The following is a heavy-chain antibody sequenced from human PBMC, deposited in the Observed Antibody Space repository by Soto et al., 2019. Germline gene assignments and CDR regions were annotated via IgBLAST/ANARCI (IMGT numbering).Heavy chain of an antibody. CDR2: SYSGDSDT. Sequence: PGESLKISGKGSGYSFTSYLIGCVRQIPGKVLDWIGISYSGDSDTRYSPSFQGQVTISADKSISTAYLQWSSLTAADTAMYYCARVLAARQFDYWGQGTLVNVSS. D-gene: IGHD6-6*01. V-gene: IGHV5-51*01. CDR1: GYSFTSYL. CDR3: ARVLAARQFDY. J-gene: IGHJ4*02.